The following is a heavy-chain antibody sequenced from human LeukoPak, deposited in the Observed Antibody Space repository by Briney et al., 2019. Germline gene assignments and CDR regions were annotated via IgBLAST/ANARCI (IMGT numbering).Heavy chain of an antibody. D-gene: IGHD3-3*01. J-gene: IGHJ4*02. CDR1: GFTFSDYY. V-gene: IGHV3-11*01. CDR2: TTNSGSTI. CDR3: ARESEIRFLEWLFVFDY. Sequence: GGSLRLSCAASGFTFSDYYMSWIRQAPGKGLEWVSYTTNSGSTIYYADSVKGRFTISRDNAKNSLDLRMSILWARECAGDYCARESEIRFLEWLFVFDYWGQGTLVTVSS.